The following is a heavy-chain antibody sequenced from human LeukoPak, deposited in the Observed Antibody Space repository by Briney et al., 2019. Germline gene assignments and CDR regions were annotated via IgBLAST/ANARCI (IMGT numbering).Heavy chain of an antibody. D-gene: IGHD2-2*01. J-gene: IGHJ6*02. Sequence: SETLSLTCTVSGGSISSGGYYWSWIRQPPGKGLEWIGYIYHSGSTYYNPSLKSRVTISVDRSKNQFSLKLSSVTAADTAVYYCARAAPDVVPAAMDRGDYYYGMDVWGQGTTVTVSS. CDR1: GGSISSGGYY. CDR2: IYHSGST. CDR3: ARAAPDVVPAAMDRGDYYYGMDV. V-gene: IGHV4-30-2*01.